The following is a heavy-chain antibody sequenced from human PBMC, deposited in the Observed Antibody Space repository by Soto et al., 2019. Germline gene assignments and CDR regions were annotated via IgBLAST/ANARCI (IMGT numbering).Heavy chain of an antibody. CDR1: GGSISSGGYH. J-gene: IGHJ2*01. Sequence: KTSETLSLTCTVSGGSISSGGYHWSWIRQHPGKGLEWIGYIYYSGSTYYNPSLKSRVTISVDTSKNQFSLKLSSVTAADTAVYYCARSITIFGVVTDWYFDLWGRGTLVTVSS. D-gene: IGHD3-3*01. V-gene: IGHV4-31*03. CDR3: ARSITIFGVVTDWYFDL. CDR2: IYYSGST.